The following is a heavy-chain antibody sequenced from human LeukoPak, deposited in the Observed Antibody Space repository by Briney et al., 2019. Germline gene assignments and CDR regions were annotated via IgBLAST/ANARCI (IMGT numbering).Heavy chain of an antibody. V-gene: IGHV1-46*01. J-gene: IGHJ4*02. CDR2: INPSIGST. CDR1: RYTFTSYY. Sequence: ASVKVSCKASRYTFTSYYIHWVRQAPGQGLEWMGIINPSIGSTIYSQKFQGRVTMTRDTSTSTVYMELSSLRSEDTAVFYCAISGNYFRPFDYWGQGTLVSVSS. CDR3: AISGNYFRPFDY. D-gene: IGHD1-26*01.